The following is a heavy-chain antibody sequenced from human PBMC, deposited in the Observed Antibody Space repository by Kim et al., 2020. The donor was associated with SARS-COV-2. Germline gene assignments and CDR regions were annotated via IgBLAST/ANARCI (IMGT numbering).Heavy chain of an antibody. Sequence: SETLSLTCAVYGGSFSGYYWSWIRQPPGKGLEWIGEINHSGSTNYNPSLKSRVTISVDTSKNQFSLKLSSVTAADTAVYYCAREGGVAAGNRNFDYWGQGTLVTVSS. J-gene: IGHJ4*02. CDR2: INHSGST. CDR1: GGSFSGYY. D-gene: IGHD6-13*01. CDR3: AREGGVAAGNRNFDY. V-gene: IGHV4-34*01.